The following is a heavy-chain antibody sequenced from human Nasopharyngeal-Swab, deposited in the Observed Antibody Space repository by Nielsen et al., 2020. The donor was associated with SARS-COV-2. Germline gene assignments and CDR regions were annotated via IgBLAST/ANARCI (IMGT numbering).Heavy chain of an antibody. CDR2: INTNTGNP. CDR3: ARVYCTNGVCYGLDYYYYYGMDV. D-gene: IGHD2-8*01. J-gene: IGHJ6*04. V-gene: IGHV7-4-1*02. Sequence: WVRQAPGQGLEWMGWINTNTGNPTYAQGFTGRFVFSLDTSVSTAYLQISSLKAEDTAVYYCARVYCTNGVCYGLDYYYYYGMDVWGKGTTVT.